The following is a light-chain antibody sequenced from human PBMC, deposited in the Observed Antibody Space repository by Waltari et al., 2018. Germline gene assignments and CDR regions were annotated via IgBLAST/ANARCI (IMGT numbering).Light chain of an antibody. Sequence: DIQMTQSPSSLPASVGDRVNITCRASQDIRNDLGWFQQKPGKAPKRLIYAGLRLQSGVPSRFSGSWFGTEFTLTITDLQPDDFATYYCLQHNSYPQTFGQGTKVDFK. J-gene: IGKJ1*01. V-gene: IGKV1-17*02. CDR3: LQHNSYPQT. CDR1: QDIRND. CDR2: AGL.